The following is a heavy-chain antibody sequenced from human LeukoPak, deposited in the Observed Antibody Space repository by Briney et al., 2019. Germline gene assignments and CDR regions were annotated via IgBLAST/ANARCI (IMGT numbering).Heavy chain of an antibody. D-gene: IGHD3-22*01. CDR1: GFTFTSSA. V-gene: IGHV1-58*02. J-gene: IGHJ5*02. CDR3: AAGYYYDNSGLFGLNWFDP. CDR2: IVVGSGNT. Sequence: GASVKVSCKASGFTFTSSAMQWVRQARGQRLEWIGWIVVGSGNTNYAQKFQERVTITRDMSTSTAYMELSSLRSEDTAVYYCAAGYYYDNSGLFGLNWFDPWGQGTLVTVSS.